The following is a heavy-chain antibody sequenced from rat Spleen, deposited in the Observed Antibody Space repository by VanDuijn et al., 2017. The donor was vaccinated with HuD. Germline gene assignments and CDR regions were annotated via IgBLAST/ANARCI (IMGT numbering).Heavy chain of an antibody. Sequence: EVQLQESGPGLVKPSQSLSLTCSVTGYSITSSYRWNWIRKFPGNKLEWMGYINSAGSTNYNPSLKSRISITRDTSKNQFFLQVNSVTTEDTATYYCARQGYKNLGYFDYWGQGVMVTVSS. J-gene: IGHJ2*01. CDR2: INSAGST. D-gene: IGHD1-5*01. CDR1: GYSITSSYR. CDR3: ARQGYKNLGYFDY. V-gene: IGHV3-3*01.